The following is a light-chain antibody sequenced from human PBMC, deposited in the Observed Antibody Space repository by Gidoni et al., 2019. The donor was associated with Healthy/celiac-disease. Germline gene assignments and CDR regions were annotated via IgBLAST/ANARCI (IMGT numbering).Light chain of an antibody. Sequence: AIRMTQSPSSLSASTGASVTITCRASQGISSYLAWYQQKPGKAPKLLIYAASTLQSGVPSMFSGRGSGTDFTLTISCLHSEDFATYYCQQYYSYPRTFXQXTKVDIK. V-gene: IGKV1-8*01. CDR1: QGISSY. CDR3: QQYYSYPRT. J-gene: IGKJ1*01. CDR2: AAS.